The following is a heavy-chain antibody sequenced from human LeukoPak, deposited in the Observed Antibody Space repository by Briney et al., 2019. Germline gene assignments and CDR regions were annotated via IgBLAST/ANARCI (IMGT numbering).Heavy chain of an antibody. D-gene: IGHD5-18*01. J-gene: IGHJ4*02. CDR2: ISPNSGGT. Sequence: ASVKVPCKASGYTFTAYYIHWVRQAPGPGLEWVGWISPNSGGTGYAQNFQGRVTMTRDTSTSTVYMELRSLRSEDTAVYYCAIQLWGGIDYWGQGTLVTVSS. CDR1: GYTFTAYY. V-gene: IGHV1-2*02. CDR3: AIQLWGGIDY.